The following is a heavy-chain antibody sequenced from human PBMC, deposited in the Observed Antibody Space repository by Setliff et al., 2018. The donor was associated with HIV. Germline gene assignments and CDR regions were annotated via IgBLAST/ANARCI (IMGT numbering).Heavy chain of an antibody. CDR1: GGSISSYY. V-gene: IGHV4-59*08. CDR3: ARCYYNFWSGYPLDYMDV. J-gene: IGHJ6*03. Sequence: SETLSLTCTVSGGSISSYYWSWIRQPPGKGLEWIGYIYYSGSTNYNPSLMSRLTISVDTSKNQFSLKLSSVTATDTAVYYCARCYYNFWSGYPLDYMDVWGKGTTVTVSS. D-gene: IGHD3-3*01. CDR2: IYYSGST.